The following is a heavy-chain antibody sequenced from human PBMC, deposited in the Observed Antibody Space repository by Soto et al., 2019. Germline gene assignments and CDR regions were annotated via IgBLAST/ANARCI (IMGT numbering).Heavy chain of an antibody. V-gene: IGHV1-69*13. CDR3: ARETSSSSWFDP. J-gene: IGHJ5*02. CDR2: IIPIFGTA. D-gene: IGHD6-6*01. Sequence: ASVKVSCKASGGTFSSYAISWVRQAPGQGLEWMGGIIPIFGTANYAQKFQGRVTITADESTSTAYMELSSLRSEDTAVYYCARETSSSSWFDPWGQGTLVTVSS. CDR1: GGTFSSYA.